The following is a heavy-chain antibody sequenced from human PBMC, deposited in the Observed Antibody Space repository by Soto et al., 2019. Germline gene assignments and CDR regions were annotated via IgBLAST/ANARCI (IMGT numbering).Heavy chain of an antibody. CDR2: ISWSSGSI. CDR3: AKDVGYNYGPYSYHGMDV. CDR1: GFTFDDYV. D-gene: IGHD5-18*01. Sequence: EMQLVESGGGLVQPGRSLRLSCAASGFTFDDYVMHWVRQAPGKGLEWVSGISWSSGSIDYADSVEGRFTISRDNAKNSLYLQMSSLRAEDTALYYCAKDVGYNYGPYSYHGMDVWGQGTTVTVSS. J-gene: IGHJ6*02. V-gene: IGHV3-9*01.